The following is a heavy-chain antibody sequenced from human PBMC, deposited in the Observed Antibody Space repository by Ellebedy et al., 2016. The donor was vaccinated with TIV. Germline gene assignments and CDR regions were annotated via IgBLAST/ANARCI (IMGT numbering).Heavy chain of an antibody. CDR1: GYTFTRYY. J-gene: IGHJ4*02. CDR2: INPSGGRT. Sequence: ASVKVSXXASGYTFTRYYMHWVRQAPGQGLEWMGIINPSGGRTSYAQKFQGRVTMTRDTSTSTVYMELSSLRSEDTAVYYCARDLFGGVTADYWGQGTLVTVSS. D-gene: IGHD3-16*01. CDR3: ARDLFGGVTADY. V-gene: IGHV1-46*01.